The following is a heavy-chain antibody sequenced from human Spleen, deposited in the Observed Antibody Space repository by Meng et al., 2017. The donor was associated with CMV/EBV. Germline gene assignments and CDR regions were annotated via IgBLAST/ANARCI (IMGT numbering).Heavy chain of an antibody. CDR1: GFTFDDYA. V-gene: IGHV3-9*01. Sequence: GGSLRLSCAASGFTFDDYAMHWVRQGPGKGLEWVSGISWNSGSITYVDSVKGRFTISRDNAKNSLYLQMNSLRAEDTALYYCAKNMGGGCSSTSCPIHYYGMDVWGQGTTVTVS. CDR3: AKNMGGGCSSTSCPIHYYGMDV. D-gene: IGHD2-2*01. CDR2: ISWNSGSI. J-gene: IGHJ6*02.